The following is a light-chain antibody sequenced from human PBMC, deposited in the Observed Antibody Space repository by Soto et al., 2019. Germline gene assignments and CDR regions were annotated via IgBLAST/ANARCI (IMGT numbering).Light chain of an antibody. J-gene: IGKJ1*01. V-gene: IGKV3-20*01. CDR3: QQYDTSPWT. CDR2: GAS. Sequence: EIVMTQSPATLSVSPGERATLSCRASQSVSSSYLAWYQQKPGQAPRLLIYGASSRATGIPDRFSGSGSGTDFTLTISRLEPEDFAVYHCQQYDTSPWTFGQGTKVDIK. CDR1: QSVSSSY.